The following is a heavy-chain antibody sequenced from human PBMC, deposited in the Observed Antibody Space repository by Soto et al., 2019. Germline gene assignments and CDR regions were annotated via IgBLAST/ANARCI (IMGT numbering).Heavy chain of an antibody. CDR1: GGSISSGDYY. D-gene: IGHD3-22*01. V-gene: IGHV4-30-4*01. CDR3: ARAQDYYDSSGYCAGLDY. Sequence: SETLSLTCTVSGGSISSGDYYWSWIRQPPGKGLEWIGYIYYSGGTYYNPSLKSRVTISVDTSKNQFALKLSSVTAADTAVYYCARAQDYYDSSGYCAGLDYWGQGTPVT. CDR2: IYYSGGT. J-gene: IGHJ4*02.